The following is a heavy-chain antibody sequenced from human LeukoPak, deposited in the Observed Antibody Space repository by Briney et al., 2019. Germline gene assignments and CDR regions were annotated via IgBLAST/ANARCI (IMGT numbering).Heavy chain of an antibody. CDR1: GFPFSSYS. J-gene: IGHJ4*02. CDR3: ARGTNYYDSSGPLGY. V-gene: IGHV3-7*03. Sequence: GGSLRLSCAASGFPFSSYSMTWVRQAPGKGLEWVANIKPDGTTKFYVDSVKGRFTISRDNALNSLYLQMNSLRAEDTAIYYCARGTNYYDSSGPLGYWGQGTLVTVSS. CDR2: IKPDGTTK. D-gene: IGHD3-22*01.